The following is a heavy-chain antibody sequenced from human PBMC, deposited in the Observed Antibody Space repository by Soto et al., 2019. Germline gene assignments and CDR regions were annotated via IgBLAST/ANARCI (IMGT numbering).Heavy chain of an antibody. V-gene: IGHV4-39*01. D-gene: IGHD3-9*01. J-gene: IGHJ4*02. Sequence: SETLSLTCTVSGGSISSSSYYWGWIRQPPGKGLEWIGSIYYSGSTYYNPSLKSRVTISVDTSKNQFSLKLSSVTAADTAVYYCARVGRTYDILVFGYWGQGTLVT. CDR1: GGSISSSSYY. CDR3: ARVGRTYDILVFGY. CDR2: IYYSGST.